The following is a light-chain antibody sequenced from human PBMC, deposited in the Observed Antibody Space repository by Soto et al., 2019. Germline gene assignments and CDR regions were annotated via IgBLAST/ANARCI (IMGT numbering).Light chain of an antibody. CDR3: SSYAGSNNLV. V-gene: IGLV2-8*01. CDR1: SSDVGGYNY. J-gene: IGLJ3*02. Sequence: QSVLTQPASASGSPGPSVTISCTGTSSDVGGYNYVSWYQQHPGKAPKLMIYEVSKRPSGVPDRFSGSKSGNTASLTVSGLQAEDEADYYCSSYAGSNNLVFGGGTKVTVL. CDR2: EVS.